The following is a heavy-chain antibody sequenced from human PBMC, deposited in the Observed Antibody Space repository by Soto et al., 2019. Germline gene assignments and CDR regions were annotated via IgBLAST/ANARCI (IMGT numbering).Heavy chain of an antibody. CDR2: INPSGGST. V-gene: IGHV1-46*01. J-gene: IGHJ6*02. D-gene: IGHD4-17*01. Sequence: ASVKVSCKASGYTFTSYYMHWVRQAPGQGLEWMGIINPSGGSTSYAQKFQGRVTMTRDASTSTVYMELSSLRSEDTAVYYCARLLDYGAGDYYYYYGMDFWGQGTTVTVSS. CDR3: ARLLDYGAGDYYYYYGMDF. CDR1: GYTFTSYY.